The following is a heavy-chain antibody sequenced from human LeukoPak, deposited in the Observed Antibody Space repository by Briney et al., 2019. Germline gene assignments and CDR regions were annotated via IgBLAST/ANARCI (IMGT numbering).Heavy chain of an antibody. CDR3: ARRTGTSDAFDI. V-gene: IGHV3-23*01. J-gene: IGHJ3*02. CDR1: GLTFSSYA. CDR2: ISGSGGST. Sequence: GGSLRLSCAASGLTFSSYAMSWVRQAPGKGLEWVSAISGSGGSTYYADSVKGRFTISRDNAKNTLNLQMNSLRAEDTAVYYCARRTGTSDAFDIWGQGTMVTVSS. D-gene: IGHD1-1*01.